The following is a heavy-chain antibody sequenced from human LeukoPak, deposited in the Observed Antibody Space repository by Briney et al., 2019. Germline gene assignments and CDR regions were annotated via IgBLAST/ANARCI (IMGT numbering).Heavy chain of an antibody. Sequence: ASVTVSCKAYGYTFMSHGISWVRQAPGQGLEWMGWISGSSSNTNYAQRLQGRVTMTTGTSTTTAYMELRSLRSDDTAVYYCARATGTWGHDGFDIWGQGTMVTVSS. D-gene: IGHD3-16*01. J-gene: IGHJ3*02. CDR3: ARATGTWGHDGFDI. V-gene: IGHV1-18*01. CDR1: GYTFMSHG. CDR2: ISGSSSNT.